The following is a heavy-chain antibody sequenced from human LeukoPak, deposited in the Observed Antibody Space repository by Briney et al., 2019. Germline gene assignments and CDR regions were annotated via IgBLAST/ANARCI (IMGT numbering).Heavy chain of an antibody. CDR2: IHRSGSP. CDR1: LDSTTSNF. CDR3: ARDQDYYGSGSYHAFDI. D-gene: IGHD3-10*01. J-gene: IGHJ3*02. Sequence: PSETLSLTCTVSLDSTTSNFWSWVRQPPGKGLEWIGEIHRSGSPNYNPSLQSRVTISIDRSRNQIVLELSSVTAADTAVYYCARDQDYYGSGSYHAFDIWGQGTMVTVSS. V-gene: IGHV4-4*02.